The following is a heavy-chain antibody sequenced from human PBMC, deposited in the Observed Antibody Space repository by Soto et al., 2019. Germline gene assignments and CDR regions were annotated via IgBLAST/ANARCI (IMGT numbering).Heavy chain of an antibody. J-gene: IGHJ6*02. V-gene: IGHV3-48*02. Sequence: GGSLRLSCAASGFTFRSFTMNWVRQAPGKGLEWVSYISSSSSSTHYAGSVKGRFTISRDNAKNSLYLEMNSLSDEDTAVYYCARDPGWYGYGLDVWGQGTTVTVSS. D-gene: IGHD2-15*01. CDR2: ISSSSSST. CDR1: GFTFRSFT. CDR3: ARDPGWYGYGLDV.